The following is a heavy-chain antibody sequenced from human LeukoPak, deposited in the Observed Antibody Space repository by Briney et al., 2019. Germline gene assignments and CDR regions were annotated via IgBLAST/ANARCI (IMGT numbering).Heavy chain of an antibody. Sequence: SVTVSYMPSGGTFNHYAISGVRQPPGQGREWMGGVIPIFGTANYPHMFQGRVTITTDESTSTAYMELSSLRSESPAVYYCAGGYGSGGSCWYVPDYWGQGTLVTVSS. CDR1: GGTFNHYA. J-gene: IGHJ4*02. CDR2: VIPIFGTA. CDR3: AGGYGSGGSCWYVPDY. V-gene: IGHV1-69*05. D-gene: IGHD2-15*01.